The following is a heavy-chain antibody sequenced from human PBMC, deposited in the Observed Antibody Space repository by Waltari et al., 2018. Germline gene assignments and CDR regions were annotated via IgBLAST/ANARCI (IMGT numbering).Heavy chain of an antibody. CDR2: ISGSGGST. J-gene: IGHJ4*02. Sequence: EVQLLESGGGLVQPGGSLRLSCAASGFTFSSYAMSWVRQAPGKGLEWVSAISGSGGSTYYADSVKGRFTISRDNSKNTLFLQMNSLRAEDTAVYYCVTRVVVPGVPGMADYWGQGTLVTISS. CDR1: GFTFSSYA. D-gene: IGHD2-2*01. V-gene: IGHV3-23*01. CDR3: VTRVVVPGVPGMADY.